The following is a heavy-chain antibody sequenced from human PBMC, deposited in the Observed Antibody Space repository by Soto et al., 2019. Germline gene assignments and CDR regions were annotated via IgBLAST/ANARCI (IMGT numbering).Heavy chain of an antibody. CDR3: ARGRKYGGNSEALDV. D-gene: IGHD2-21*01. CDR2: ILPFFGTA. Sequence: QVHLVQSGAEVKKPGSSVKVSCKYSGGTFRTESINWVRQAPGQGLEWMGGILPFFGTADYAPRFQGRVTITADVVTTTAYTELSSLTSQDTAVYFSARGRKYGGNSEALDVWGEGTVVTVSS. V-gene: IGHV1-69*13. J-gene: IGHJ3*01. CDR1: GGTFRTES.